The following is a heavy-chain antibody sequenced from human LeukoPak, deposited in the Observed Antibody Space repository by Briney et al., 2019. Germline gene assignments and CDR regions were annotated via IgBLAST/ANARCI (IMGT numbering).Heavy chain of an antibody. CDR3: AKSQYSSSWYTPSYYYYYYMDV. V-gene: IGHV3-48*04. CDR1: GFTFSSYS. J-gene: IGHJ6*03. CDR2: ISTSTTTI. D-gene: IGHD6-13*01. Sequence: GGSLRLSCEASGFTFSSYSMNWVRQAPGKGLEWISYISTSTTTIYYADSVKGRFTISRDNAKNSLYLQMNSLRAEDTAVYYCAKSQYSSSWYTPSYYYYYYMDVWGKGTTVTVSS.